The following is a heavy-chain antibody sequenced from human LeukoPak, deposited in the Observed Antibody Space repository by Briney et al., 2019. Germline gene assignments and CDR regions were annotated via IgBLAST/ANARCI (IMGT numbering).Heavy chain of an antibody. J-gene: IGHJ4*02. V-gene: IGHV1-69*13. D-gene: IGHD6-13*01. CDR1: GGTFSSYA. Sequence: SVKVSCKASGGTFSSYAISWVRQAPGQGLEWMGGIIPIFGTANYAQKFQGRVTITADESTSTAYMELSSLRSDDTAVYYCAREHSSSWDQFDYWGQGTLVTVSS. CDR2: IIPIFGTA. CDR3: AREHSSSWDQFDY.